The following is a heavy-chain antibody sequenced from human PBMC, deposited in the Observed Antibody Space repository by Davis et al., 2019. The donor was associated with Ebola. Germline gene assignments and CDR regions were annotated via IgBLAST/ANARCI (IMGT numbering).Heavy chain of an antibody. CDR1: GYTFTSYG. D-gene: IGHD3-16*02. CDR3: ARGRLHLGELSLTPVDY. Sequence: ASVKVSCKASGYTFTSYGISWVRQAPGQGLEWMGWISAYNGNTNYAQKLQGRVTMTTDTSTSTAYMELRSLRSDDTAVYYCARGRLHLGELSLTPVDYWGQGTLVTVSS. J-gene: IGHJ4*02. V-gene: IGHV1-18*01. CDR2: ISAYNGNT.